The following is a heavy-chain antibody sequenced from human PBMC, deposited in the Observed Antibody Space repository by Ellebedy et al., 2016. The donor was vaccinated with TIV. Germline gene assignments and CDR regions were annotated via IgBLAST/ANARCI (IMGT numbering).Heavy chain of an antibody. Sequence: GSLRLSCAVYGGSFRGYYWGWSRQPPGKGLEWIGSIYYSGGTYYNPSLKSRVTISVDTSKNQFSLKLSSVTAADTAVYYCARHRGTALYFDLWGRGTLVTVSS. J-gene: IGHJ2*01. V-gene: IGHV4-39*01. D-gene: IGHD5-24*01. CDR3: ARHRGTALYFDL. CDR1: GGSFRGYY. CDR2: IYYSGGT.